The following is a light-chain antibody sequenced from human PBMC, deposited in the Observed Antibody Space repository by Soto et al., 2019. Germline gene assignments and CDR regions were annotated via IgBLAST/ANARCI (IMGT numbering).Light chain of an antibody. V-gene: IGLV1-40*01. CDR3: QSYDSSLSGCV. Sequence: QSVLTQPPSVSGAPGQRVTISCTGSSSNIGAGYDVHWYQQLPGTAPKLLIYGNSNRPSGVPDRFSGSKSGTSASLAITGLQVEDEADYYCQSYDSSLSGCVFGGVTKLTVL. CDR2: GNS. CDR1: SSNIGAGYD. J-gene: IGLJ3*02.